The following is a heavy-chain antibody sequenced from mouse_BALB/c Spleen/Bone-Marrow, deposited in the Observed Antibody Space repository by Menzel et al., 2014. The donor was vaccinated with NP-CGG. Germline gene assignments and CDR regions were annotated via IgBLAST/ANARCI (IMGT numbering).Heavy chain of an antibody. CDR3: ARDGDYRYAWFAF. CDR1: GFTFSDYF. D-gene: IGHD2-14*01. Sequence: DVQLQESGGALVKPGGSLKLSCAASGFTFSDYFMYRVRQTPEKRLEWVATISDGGNYTCYPDSVKGRFTISRDNAKNNLHLQMNSLKSEDTAKYFCARDGDYRYAWFAFWGQGTLVTVSA. CDR2: ISDGGNYT. V-gene: IGHV5-4*02. J-gene: IGHJ3*01.